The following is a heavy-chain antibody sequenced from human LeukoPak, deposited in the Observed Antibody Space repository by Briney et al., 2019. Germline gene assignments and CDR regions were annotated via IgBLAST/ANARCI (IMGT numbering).Heavy chain of an antibody. D-gene: IGHD1-26*01. CDR2: ISYDGSNK. V-gene: IGHV3-30*03. Sequence: GRSLRLSCAASGFTFSSYGMHWVRQAPGKGLEWVAVISYDGSNKYYADSVKGRFTISRDNSKNTLYLQMNSLRAEDTAVYYCARDVVGATHPARSAFDIWGQGTMVTVSS. J-gene: IGHJ3*02. CDR3: ARDVVGATHPARSAFDI. CDR1: GFTFSSYG.